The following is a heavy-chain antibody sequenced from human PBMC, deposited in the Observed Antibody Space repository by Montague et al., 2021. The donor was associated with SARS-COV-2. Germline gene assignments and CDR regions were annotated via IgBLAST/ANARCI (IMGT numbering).Heavy chain of an antibody. CDR2: VYHGGRV. J-gene: IGHJ5*02. Sequence: SETLSLTCTVSGASIISSNWWSWLRQSPGKGLEWIGEVYHGGRVSYNPSLESRLTISMDRSRNEFSLTVSSATAADTAIYYCVRGPDYGSGTFQDWLDPWGQGTQVTVSS. V-gene: IGHV4-4*02. D-gene: IGHD3-10*01. CDR1: GASIISSNW. CDR3: VRGPDYGSGTFQDWLDP.